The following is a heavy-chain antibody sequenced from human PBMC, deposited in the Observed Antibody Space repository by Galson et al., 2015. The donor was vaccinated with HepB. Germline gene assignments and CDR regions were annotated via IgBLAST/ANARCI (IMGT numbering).Heavy chain of an antibody. CDR1: VFSLSTSGMC. Sequence: PALVKPTQPLTLTCTFSVFSLSTSGMCVSWIRQPPGKALEWLARIDWDDDKYYSTSLKTRLTISKDTSKNQVVLTMTNMDPVDTATYYCARSYYGSGSAFDYWGQGTLVTVSS. D-gene: IGHD3-10*01. J-gene: IGHJ4*02. CDR3: ARSYYGSGSAFDY. CDR2: IDWDDDK. V-gene: IGHV2-70*11.